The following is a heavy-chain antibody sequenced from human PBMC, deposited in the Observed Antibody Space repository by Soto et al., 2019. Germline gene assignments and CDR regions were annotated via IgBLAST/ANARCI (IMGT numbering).Heavy chain of an antibody. J-gene: IGHJ6*03. Sequence: GASVKVSCKASGYTFTSYDINWVRQATGQGLEWMGWMNPNSGNTGYAQKFQGRVTMTRNTSISTAYMELSSLRSEDTAVYYCARASGGPEWLFLFGYHYYYYMDVWGKGTTVTVSS. CDR2: MNPNSGNT. V-gene: IGHV1-8*01. CDR3: ARASGGPEWLFLFGYHYYYYMDV. CDR1: GYTFTSYD. D-gene: IGHD3-3*01.